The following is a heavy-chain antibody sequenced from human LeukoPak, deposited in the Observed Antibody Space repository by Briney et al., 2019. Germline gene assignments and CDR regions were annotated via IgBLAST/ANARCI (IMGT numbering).Heavy chain of an antibody. Sequence: SETLSLTCTVSGGSVSSGSYYWSWIRQPPGKGLEWIGYIYYSGSTNYKPSLKSRVIISLDTSKNQFSLKLSSVTAADTAVYYCATGGIVGVSLDYWGQGTLVTVSS. V-gene: IGHV4-61*01. CDR2: IYYSGST. J-gene: IGHJ4*02. D-gene: IGHD1-26*01. CDR1: GGSVSSGSYY. CDR3: ATGGIVGVSLDY.